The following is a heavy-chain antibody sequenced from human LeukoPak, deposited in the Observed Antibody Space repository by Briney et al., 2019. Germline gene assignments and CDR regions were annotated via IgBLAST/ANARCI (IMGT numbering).Heavy chain of an antibody. Sequence: ASVKVSCKASGYTFISYGISWVRQAPGQGLEWMGWISAYNGNTNYAQKLQGRVTMTTDTSTSTAYMELRSLRSDDTAVYYCAREGRYFDWLLVDYWGQGTLVTVSS. CDR3: AREGRYFDWLLVDY. D-gene: IGHD3-9*01. V-gene: IGHV1-18*01. J-gene: IGHJ4*02. CDR1: GYTFISYG. CDR2: ISAYNGNT.